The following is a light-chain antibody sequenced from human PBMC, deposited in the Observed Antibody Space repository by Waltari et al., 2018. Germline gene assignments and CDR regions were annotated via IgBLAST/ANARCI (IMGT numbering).Light chain of an antibody. CDR3: SSFATSGIWV. CDR2: EDS. J-gene: IGLJ3*02. Sequence: QSALTQPASVSGSPGQSITISCTGTNSDIGNYNLVSWYQQYPGKAPKLVIYEDSQRPSGVAHRFTGSKSGNTASLTISGLQADDGSDFHCSSFATSGIWVFGGGTRLTVL. CDR1: NSDIGNYNL. V-gene: IGLV2-23*01.